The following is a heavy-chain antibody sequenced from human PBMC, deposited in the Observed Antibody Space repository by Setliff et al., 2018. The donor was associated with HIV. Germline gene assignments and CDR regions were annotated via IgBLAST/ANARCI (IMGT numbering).Heavy chain of an antibody. V-gene: IGHV1-69*05. D-gene: IGHD3-10*01. J-gene: IGHJ4*02. CDR2: IMALFQRT. CDR1: GDTFRNYA. CDR3: ARGDYYGSGNYPPPYYFDY. Sequence: SVTVSCKVSGDTFRNYAINWVRLAPGQGLEWMGEIMALFQRTQYAQKFQGRVTITTDESTSTAYMDLSSLRSEDTAVYYCARGDYYGSGNYPPPYYFDYWGQGTLVTVSS.